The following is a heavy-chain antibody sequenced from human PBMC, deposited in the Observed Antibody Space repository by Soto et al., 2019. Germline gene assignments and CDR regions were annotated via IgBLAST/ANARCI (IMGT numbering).Heavy chain of an antibody. J-gene: IGHJ6*02. D-gene: IGHD3-22*01. V-gene: IGHV1-18*01. CDR3: ARDRDTYYYDSSGYPYYYYGMDV. CDR1: GYTFTSYG. CDR2: ISAYNGNT. Sequence: QVQLVQSGAEVKKPGASVKVSCKASGYTFTSYGISWVRQAPGQGLEWMGWISAYNGNTNYAQKLQGRVTMTTDTSTSTAYMELRGLRSDDTAVYYCARDRDTYYYDSSGYPYYYYGMDVWGQGTTVTVSS.